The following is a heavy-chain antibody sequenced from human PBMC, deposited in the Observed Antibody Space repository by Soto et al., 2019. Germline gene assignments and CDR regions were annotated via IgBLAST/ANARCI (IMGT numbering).Heavy chain of an antibody. Sequence: SETLSLTCTVSGGSISSCGYYWSWIRQHPGKGLEWIGYIFYSGSTYYNPSLKSRVTISVDTSKNQFSLKLTSVTAADTAVYYCARAAYSSSWHSYYFDYWGQGTLVTVSS. J-gene: IGHJ4*02. V-gene: IGHV4-31*03. CDR1: GGSISSCGYY. D-gene: IGHD6-13*01. CDR3: ARAAYSSSWHSYYFDY. CDR2: IFYSGST.